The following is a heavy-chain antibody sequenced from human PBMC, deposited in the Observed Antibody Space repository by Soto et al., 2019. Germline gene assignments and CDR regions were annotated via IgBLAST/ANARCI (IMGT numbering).Heavy chain of an antibody. CDR3: AREGSRPYYYYGMDV. CDR1: GYSFTTYG. V-gene: IGHV1-18*01. Sequence: QVQLVQSGAEVKKPGASVKVSCKASGYSFTTYGIAWVRQAPGQGLEWMGWISTYNGDTDYAQNLQGRVIMTTATPTTTAYMELRSLRSDDTAVYYCAREGSRPYYYYGMDVWGQGTTVSVSS. CDR2: ISTYNGDT. J-gene: IGHJ6*02. D-gene: IGHD2-15*01.